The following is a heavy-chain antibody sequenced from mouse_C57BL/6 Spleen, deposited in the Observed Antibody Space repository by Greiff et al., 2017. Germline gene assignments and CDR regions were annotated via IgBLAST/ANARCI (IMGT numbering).Heavy chain of an antibody. V-gene: IGHV5-17*01. CDR2: ISSGSSTI. D-gene: IGHD1-1*01. J-gene: IGHJ2*01. CDR3: ARDTVVSFDY. Sequence: EVKLVESGGGLVKPGGSLKLSCAASGFTFSDYGMHWVRQAPEKGLEWVAYISSGSSTIYYADTVKGRFTISRDNAKNTLFLQMTSLRSEDTAMXYCARDTVVSFDYWGQGTTLTVSS. CDR1: GFTFSDYG.